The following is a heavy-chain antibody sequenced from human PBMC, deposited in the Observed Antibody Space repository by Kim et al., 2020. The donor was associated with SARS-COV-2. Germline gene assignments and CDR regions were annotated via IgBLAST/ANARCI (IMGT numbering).Heavy chain of an antibody. Sequence: SETLSLTCTVSGGSISSYYWSWIRQPPGKGLEWIGYIYYSGSTNYNPSLKSRVTISVDTSKNQFSLKLSSVTAADTAVYYCARASSRFGREYYDSSGYYPNWFDPWGQGTLVTVSS. CDR1: GGSISSYY. D-gene: IGHD3-22*01. CDR2: IYYSGST. CDR3: ARASSRFGREYYDSSGYYPNWFDP. J-gene: IGHJ5*02. V-gene: IGHV4-59*13.